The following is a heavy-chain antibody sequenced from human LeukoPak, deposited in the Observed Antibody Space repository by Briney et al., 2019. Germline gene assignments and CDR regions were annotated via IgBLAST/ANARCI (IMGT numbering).Heavy chain of an antibody. CDR1: GGSFSSPEYS. J-gene: IGHJ4*02. Sequence: PSQTLALICTVCGGSFSSPEYSWGWIRQTPGKGLEWIWYIFYTGHNYYNPSLKSRLTLSVDTSKSQFSLRLNSVTAADSAVYYCARENAGGPFGPQIDHWGQGTLVTVSS. V-gene: IGHV4-30-4*01. D-gene: IGHD3-16*01. CDR2: IFYTGHN. CDR3: ARENAGGPFGPQIDH.